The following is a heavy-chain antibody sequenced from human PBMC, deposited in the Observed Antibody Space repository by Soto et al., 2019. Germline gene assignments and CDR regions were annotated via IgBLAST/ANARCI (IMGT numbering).Heavy chain of an antibody. D-gene: IGHD6-13*01. CDR3: ARDQGSQSPFYYYYYGMDV. CDR2: ISSSSTI. Sequence: EVQLVESGGGLVQPGGSLRLSCAASGFTFSSYSMNWVRQAPGKGLEWVSYISSSSTIYYADSVKGRFTISRDNAKNSLYLQMNSLRDEDTAVYYCARDQGSQSPFYYYYYGMDVWGQGTTVTVSS. CDR1: GFTFSSYS. V-gene: IGHV3-48*02. J-gene: IGHJ6*02.